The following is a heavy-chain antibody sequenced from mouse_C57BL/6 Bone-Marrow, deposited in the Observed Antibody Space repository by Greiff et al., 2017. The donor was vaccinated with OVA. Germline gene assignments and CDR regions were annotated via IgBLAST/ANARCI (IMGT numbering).Heavy chain of an antibody. CDR2: ISSGGSYT. J-gene: IGHJ1*03. CDR1: GFTFSSYG. CDR3: ASHMVPNYWYFDV. V-gene: IGHV5-6*01. D-gene: IGHD2-1*01. Sequence: EVKVVESGGDLVKPGGSLKLSCAASGFTFSSYGMSWVRQTPDKRLEWVATISSGGSYTYYPDSVKGRFTISRDNAKNTLYLQMSSLKSEDTAMYYFASHMVPNYWYFDVWGTGTTVTVSS.